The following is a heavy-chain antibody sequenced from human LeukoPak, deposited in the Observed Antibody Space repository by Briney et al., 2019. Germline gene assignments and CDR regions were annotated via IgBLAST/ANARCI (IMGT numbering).Heavy chain of an antibody. J-gene: IGHJ4*02. CDR1: GFIFSSYW. CDR3: VRVRDGYNSFFDY. CDR2: INSDGTTT. Sequence: GGSLRLSCGASGFIFSSYWMHWVRQAPGKGLVWVSRINSDGTTTNYADSVKGRFTISRHNAKNTLYLQMNSLRAEDTAAYYCVRVRDGYNSFFDYWGQGTLVTVSS. D-gene: IGHD5-24*01. V-gene: IGHV3-74*01.